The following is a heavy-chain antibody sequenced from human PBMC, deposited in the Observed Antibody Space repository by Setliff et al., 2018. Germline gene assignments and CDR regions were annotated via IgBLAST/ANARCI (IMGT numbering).Heavy chain of an antibody. J-gene: IGHJ4*02. D-gene: IGHD6-13*01. V-gene: IGHV3-48*03. CDR2: ISSDGSTV. CDR1: GFTFSTYE. CDR3: ARDACPYSSNWNYVLPYFDY. Sequence: GGSLRLSCAASGFTFSTYEMNWVRQAPGKGLEWVSYISSDGSTVFYADSVKGRFTISRDNAKNSLYLQMNSLRADDMAIYYCARDACPYSSNWNYVLPYFDYWGQGTLVTVS.